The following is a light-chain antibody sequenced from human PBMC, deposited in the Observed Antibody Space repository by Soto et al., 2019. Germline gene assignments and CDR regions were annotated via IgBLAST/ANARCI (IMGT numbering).Light chain of an antibody. Sequence: EIVMTQSPATLSVSPGERATLSCRASQSVSNNLAWYQQTPGQAPRLLIYDASTRAPGIPARFSGSGSGTEFTLTINCLQSDDFAVYYCQHYNNWPLPFGGGTKVEIK. CDR3: QHYNNWPLP. J-gene: IGKJ4*01. CDR2: DAS. CDR1: QSVSNN. V-gene: IGKV3-15*01.